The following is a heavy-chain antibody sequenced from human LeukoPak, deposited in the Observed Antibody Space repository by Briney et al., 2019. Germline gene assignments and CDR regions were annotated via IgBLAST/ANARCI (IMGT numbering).Heavy chain of an antibody. CDR2: IKDDGSQK. CDR3: ARRNAGTGWSFDL. J-gene: IGHJ4*02. CDR1: RFTFSNYW. D-gene: IGHD1-1*01. V-gene: IGHV3-7*01. Sequence: GGSLRLSCAGSRFTFSNYWVGWVRQAPGKGLEWVANIKDDGSQKNYIDSVKGRFTISRDNAKTSVFLQMNSLNFEDSGVYFCARRNAGTGWSFDLRGQGTLVTVSS.